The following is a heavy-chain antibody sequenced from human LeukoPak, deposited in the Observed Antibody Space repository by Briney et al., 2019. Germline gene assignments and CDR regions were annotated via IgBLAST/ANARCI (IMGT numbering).Heavy chain of an antibody. CDR2: IKQDGSEK. CDR1: GFIFRNYW. V-gene: IGHV3-7*01. D-gene: IGHD5-18*01. J-gene: IGHJ4*02. CDR3: ARIGLWLPDY. Sequence: GGSLRLSCAASGFIFRNYWMSWVRQAPGKGLEWVATIKQDGSEKYYVDSVKGRFTISRDNAKNSLYLQMNSLRAEDTAVYYCARIGLWLPDYWGQGNLVTVS.